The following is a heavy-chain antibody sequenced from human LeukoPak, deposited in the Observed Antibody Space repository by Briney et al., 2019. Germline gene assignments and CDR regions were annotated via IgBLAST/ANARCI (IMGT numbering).Heavy chain of an antibody. V-gene: IGHV3-48*03. J-gene: IGHJ4*02. CDR3: AREMHSDDDY. Sequence: HPGGSLRLSCAVSGFTFSSYEMNWVRQAPGKGLEWVSYISRSGTTIYYADSVKGRFTISRDNAKNSLYLQMNSLRAEDTAVYYCAREMHSDDDYWGQGTLVTVSS. D-gene: IGHD2-21*02. CDR1: GFTFSSYE. CDR2: ISRSGTTI.